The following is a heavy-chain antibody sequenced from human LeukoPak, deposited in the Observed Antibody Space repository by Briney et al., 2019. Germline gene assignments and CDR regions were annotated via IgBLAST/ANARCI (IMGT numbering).Heavy chain of an antibody. Sequence: GGSLRLSCAASGFTFSSYWMHWVRQAPGKGLVWVSRINSDGSSTSYADSVKGRFTIFRDNAKNTLYLQMNSLRAEDTAVYYCARDRSLWFGETSAAFDIWGQGTMVTVSS. D-gene: IGHD3-10*01. J-gene: IGHJ3*02. CDR2: INSDGSST. V-gene: IGHV3-74*01. CDR3: ARDRSLWFGETSAAFDI. CDR1: GFTFSSYW.